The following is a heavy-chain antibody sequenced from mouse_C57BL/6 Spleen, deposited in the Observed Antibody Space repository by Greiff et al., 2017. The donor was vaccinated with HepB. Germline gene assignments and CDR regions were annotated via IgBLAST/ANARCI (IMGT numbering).Heavy chain of an antibody. V-gene: IGHV1-81*01. J-gene: IGHJ1*03. Sequence: QVHVKQSGAELARPGASVKLSCKASGYTFTSYGISWVKQRTGQGLEWIGEIYPRSGNTYYNEKFKGKATLTADKSSSTAYMELRSLTSEDSAVYFCARVTTVVEPLWYFDVWGTGTTVTVSS. D-gene: IGHD1-1*01. CDR3: ARVTTVVEPLWYFDV. CDR1: GYTFTSYG. CDR2: IYPRSGNT.